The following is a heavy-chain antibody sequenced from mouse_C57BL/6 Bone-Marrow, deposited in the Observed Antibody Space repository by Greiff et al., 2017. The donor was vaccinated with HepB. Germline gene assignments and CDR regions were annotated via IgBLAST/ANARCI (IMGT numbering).Heavy chain of an antibody. Sequence: VQLQQPGAELVMPGASVKLSCKASGYTFTSYWMHWVKQRPGQGLEWIGEIDPSDSYTNYNQKFKGKSTLTVDKSSSTAYMQLSSLKSEDSAVYYCATLWLRNYWGQGTTLPVSS. CDR1: GYTFTSYW. J-gene: IGHJ2*01. CDR2: IDPSDSYT. CDR3: ATLWLRNY. D-gene: IGHD2-2*01. V-gene: IGHV1-69*01.